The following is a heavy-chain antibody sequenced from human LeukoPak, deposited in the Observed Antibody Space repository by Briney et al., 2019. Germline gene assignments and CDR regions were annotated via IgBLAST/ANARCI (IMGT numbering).Heavy chain of an antibody. V-gene: IGHV3-74*01. Sequence: GGSLRLSCAASGFTFSNYWMHWVRQAPGKGLVWVSYINSDGSSTNYADSVKGRLTISRDNAKNTLYLQMNSLRAEDTAVYYCARTGIAARPTVWFDPWGQGTLVTVSS. J-gene: IGHJ5*02. CDR1: GFTFSNYW. CDR2: INSDGSST. CDR3: ARTGIAARPTVWFDP. D-gene: IGHD6-6*01.